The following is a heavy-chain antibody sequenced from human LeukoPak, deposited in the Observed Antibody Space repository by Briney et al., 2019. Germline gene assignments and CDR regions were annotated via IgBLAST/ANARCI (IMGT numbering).Heavy chain of an antibody. CDR3: ARDCPLGHFDY. CDR1: GGSISSYY. V-gene: IGHV4-59*01. CDR2: IYYSGST. Sequence: KPSETLSLTCTVSGGSISSYYWSWIRQPPGKGLEWIGYIYYSGSTNYNPSLKSRVTISVDTSKNQFSLKLSSVTAADTAVYYCARDCPLGHFDYWGQGTLVTVSS. J-gene: IGHJ4*02.